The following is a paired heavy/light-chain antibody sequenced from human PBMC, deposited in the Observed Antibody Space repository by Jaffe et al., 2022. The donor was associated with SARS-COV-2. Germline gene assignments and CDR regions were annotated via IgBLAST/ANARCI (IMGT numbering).Heavy chain of an antibody. CDR1: GGTFSSYG. CDR2: IIPIFGTT. J-gene: IGHJ6*03. V-gene: IGHV1-69*01. CDR3: ARSYWGSGTTARYRYHYYYMDA. Sequence: QMQMVQSGAEVKKPGSSVMVSCKASGGTFSSYGISWVRQAPGQGLEWMGGIIPIFGTTNYAQKFQGRVTITADESTSTAYMELSSLRSEDTAVYHCARSYWGSGTTARYRYHYYYMDAWGKGTTVIVSS. D-gene: IGHD3-10*01.
Light chain of an antibody. J-gene: IGKJ4*01. V-gene: IGKV1-8*01. CDR2: TAS. CDR1: QGISSY. CDR3: QQYYSYPLT. Sequence: AIRMTQSPSSFSASTGDRVTITCRASQGISSYLAWYQQKPGQAPKLLIYTASTLLSGVPSRFGGSGSGTDFTLTISYLQSEDFATYYCQQYYSYPLTFGGGTKVEIK.